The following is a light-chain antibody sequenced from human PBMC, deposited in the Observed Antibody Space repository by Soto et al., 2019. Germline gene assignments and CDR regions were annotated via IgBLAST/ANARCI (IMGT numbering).Light chain of an antibody. CDR2: DAS. CDR1: QDITNY. Sequence: DIQMTQSPSSLSASVGDRVTITCQASQDITNYLNWYQQKAEKAPKFRIYDASNTETGVPSRFSGSGSGTDFTFTISSLQPEDAATYYCQQYDNLPYTFGQGTKLEIK. CDR3: QQYDNLPYT. V-gene: IGKV1-33*01. J-gene: IGKJ2*01.